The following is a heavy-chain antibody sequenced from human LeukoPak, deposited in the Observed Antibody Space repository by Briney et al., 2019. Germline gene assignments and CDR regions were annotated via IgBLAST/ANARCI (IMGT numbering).Heavy chain of an antibody. J-gene: IGHJ4*02. D-gene: IGHD1-26*01. V-gene: IGHV3-15*01. CDR1: GFTFSSYG. Sequence: GGSLRLSCAASGFTFSSYGMHWVRQAPGKGLEWVGRIKSKTDGGTTDYAAPVKGRFTISRDDSKNTLYLQMNSLKTEDTAVYYCTTESRSHSGSYFYWGQGTLVTVSS. CDR2: IKSKTDGGTT. CDR3: TTESRSHSGSYFY.